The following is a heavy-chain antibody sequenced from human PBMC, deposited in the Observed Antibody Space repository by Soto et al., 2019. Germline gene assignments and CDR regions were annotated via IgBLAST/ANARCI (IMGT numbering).Heavy chain of an antibody. D-gene: IGHD3-10*01. V-gene: IGHV1-18*01. Sequence: ASVKVSCKASGYTFTSYGISWVRQAPGQGLEWMGWISAYNGNTNYAQKLQGRVTMTTDTSTSTAYMELRSLRSDDTAVYYCARERTIVSGVFSVTFDYWGQGTPVTVSS. J-gene: IGHJ4*02. CDR1: GYTFTSYG. CDR3: ARERTIVSGVFSVTFDY. CDR2: ISAYNGNT.